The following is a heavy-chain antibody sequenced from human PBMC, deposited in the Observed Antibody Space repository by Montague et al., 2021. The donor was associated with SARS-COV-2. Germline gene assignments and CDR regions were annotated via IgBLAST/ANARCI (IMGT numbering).Heavy chain of an antibody. J-gene: IGHJ6*02. D-gene: IGHD4-17*01. CDR1: GFSLSTSGMC. CDR2: IDWDDDK. CDR3: ARMTTVTYPYYYCYRMDV. V-gene: IGHV2-70*01. Sequence: PALVKPTQTLTLTCTFSGFSLSTSGMCVSWIRQPPGKALEWLALIDWDDDKYYSTSLKTRLTISKDTSKNQVVLTMTNMDPVDNATYYCARMTTVTYPYYYCYRMDVWGQGTTVTASS.